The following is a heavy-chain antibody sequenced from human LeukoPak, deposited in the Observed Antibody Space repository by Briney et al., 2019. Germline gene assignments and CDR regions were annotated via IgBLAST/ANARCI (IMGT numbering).Heavy chain of an antibody. CDR3: AANSADYNTLGSSYKV. V-gene: IGHV4-59*12. CDR1: GGSISSYY. CDR2: FYYSGST. D-gene: IGHD3-10*01. Sequence: SETLSLTCTVSGGSISSYYWSWIRQPPGKGLEWIGYFYYSGSTNYNPSLKSRVTISVDTSKNHSSLKLSSVTAADTAVYYCAANSADYNTLGSSYKVWGQGTLVTVSS. J-gene: IGHJ4*02.